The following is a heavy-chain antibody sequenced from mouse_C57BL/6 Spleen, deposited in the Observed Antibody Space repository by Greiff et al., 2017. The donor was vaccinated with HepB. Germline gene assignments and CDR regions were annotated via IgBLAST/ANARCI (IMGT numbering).Heavy chain of an antibody. CDR1: GYTFTSYW. CDR3: ARYSTTVVARAMDY. J-gene: IGHJ4*01. V-gene: IGHV1-55*01. D-gene: IGHD1-1*01. CDR2: IYPGSGST. Sequence: QVQLQQPGAELVKPGASVKMSCKASGYTFTSYWITWVKQRPGQGLEWIGDIYPGSGSTNYNEKFKSKATLTVDTSSSTAYMQLSSLTSEDSAVYYCARYSTTVVARAMDYWGQGTSVTVSS.